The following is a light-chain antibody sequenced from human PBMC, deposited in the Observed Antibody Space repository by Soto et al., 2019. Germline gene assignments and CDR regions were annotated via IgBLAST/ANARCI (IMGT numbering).Light chain of an antibody. Sequence: QSALTQPASVSGSPGQSITISCTGTSSDVGAYNYVSWYQQHPGKAPKLMIYEVSNRPSGVSNRFSGSKSGNTASLTISGLQAVDEADYHCSSYTSSSTLVFGGGTKLTVL. V-gene: IGLV2-14*01. J-gene: IGLJ3*02. CDR3: SSYTSSSTLV. CDR2: EVS. CDR1: SSDVGAYNY.